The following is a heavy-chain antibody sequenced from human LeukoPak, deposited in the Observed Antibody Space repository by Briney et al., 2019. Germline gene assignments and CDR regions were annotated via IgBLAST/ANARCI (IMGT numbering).Heavy chain of an antibody. D-gene: IGHD4-17*01. CDR2: ISQSGST. Sequence: SETLSLTCTVSGGSISGSNHYWGWIRQPPGKGLECIGSISQSGSTYHNLSLKSRLTISVDTSKNQLSLKLNSVTAADTAVYYCARHSYGDYYFDYWGQGALVTVSS. CDR1: GGSISGSNHY. CDR3: ARHSYGDYYFDY. V-gene: IGHV4-39*01. J-gene: IGHJ4*02.